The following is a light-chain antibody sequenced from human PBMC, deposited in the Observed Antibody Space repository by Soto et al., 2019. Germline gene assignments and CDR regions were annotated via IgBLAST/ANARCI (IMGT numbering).Light chain of an antibody. Sequence: QSALTQPASVSGPPGQSIVISCNGSSSDVGSYDLVSWYLQYPGKAPKVIIFEGTKRPSGVSDRFSGSKSGNTASLTISGLQTEDEADYYCQSYDNSLSGYVFGTGTKLTVL. J-gene: IGLJ1*01. CDR3: QSYDNSLSGYV. V-gene: IGLV2-23*01. CDR1: SSDVGSYDL. CDR2: EGT.